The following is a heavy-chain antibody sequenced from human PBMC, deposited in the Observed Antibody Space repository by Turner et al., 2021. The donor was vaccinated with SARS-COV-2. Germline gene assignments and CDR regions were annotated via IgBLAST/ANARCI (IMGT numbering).Heavy chain of an antibody. J-gene: IGHJ6*02. CDR2: IWYDGSNK. D-gene: IGHD5-18*01. CDR1: GFTFSSYG. Sequence: QVQLVESGGGVVQPGRSLRLSCAASGFTFSSYGMHWVRQAPGKGLEWVAVIWYDGSNKYYADPVKGRFTISRDNSKNTLYLQMNSLRAEDTAVYYCARDLEGAMVTYYYGMDVWGQGTTVTVSS. V-gene: IGHV3-33*01. CDR3: ARDLEGAMVTYYYGMDV.